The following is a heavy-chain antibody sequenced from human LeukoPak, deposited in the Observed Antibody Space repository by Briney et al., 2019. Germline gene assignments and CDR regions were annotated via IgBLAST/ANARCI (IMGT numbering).Heavy chain of an antibody. D-gene: IGHD3-10*01. V-gene: IGHV3-30*02. CDR3: AKGGSGSFYYYGMDV. Sequence: GGSLRLSCAASGFTFSSYGMHWVRQAPGKGLEWVAFIRYDGSNKYYADSVKGRFTISRDNSKNTLYLQMNSLRAEDTAVYYCAKGGSGSFYYYGMDVWGQGTTVTVSS. J-gene: IGHJ6*02. CDR2: IRYDGSNK. CDR1: GFTFSSYG.